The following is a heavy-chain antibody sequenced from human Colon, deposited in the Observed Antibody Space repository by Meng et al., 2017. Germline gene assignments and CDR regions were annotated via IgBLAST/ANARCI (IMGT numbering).Heavy chain of an antibody. Sequence: SETLSLTCTVSGYSISSGYYWGWIRQPPGKGLEWIGSIYHSGSTYYNPSLKSRVTISVDTSKNQFSLTLSSVTAADTAVYYCAREGHRLGMIVDGFWGQGTLVTVSS. CDR3: AREGHRLGMIVDGF. CDR2: IYHSGST. CDR1: GYSISSGYY. V-gene: IGHV4-38-2*02. D-gene: IGHD3-22*01. J-gene: IGHJ4*02.